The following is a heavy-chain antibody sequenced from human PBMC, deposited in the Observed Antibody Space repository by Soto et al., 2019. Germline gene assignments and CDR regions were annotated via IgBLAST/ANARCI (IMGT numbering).Heavy chain of an antibody. D-gene: IGHD3-22*01. CDR3: ARRYYYDSSGYWYWFDP. Sequence: SETLSLTCAVSGGSISSGGYSWSWIRQPPGKGLEWIGYIYHSGSTYYNPSLKSRVTISVDRSKNQFSLKLSSVTAADTAVYYCARRYYYDSSGYWYWFDPWGQGTLVTVSS. J-gene: IGHJ5*02. V-gene: IGHV4-30-2*01. CDR2: IYHSGST. CDR1: GGSISSGGYS.